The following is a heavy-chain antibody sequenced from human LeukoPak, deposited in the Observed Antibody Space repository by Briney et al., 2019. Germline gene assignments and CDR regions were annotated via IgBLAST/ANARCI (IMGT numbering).Heavy chain of an antibody. Sequence: PSETLSLTCAVYGGSFSGYYWSWIRQPPGKGLEWIGYIYYSGSTNYNPSLKSRVTISVDTSKNQFSLKLSSVTAADKAVYYCARSCRILDIVATVRARLGGNGFDIWGQGTMVTVSS. CDR3: ARSCRILDIVATVRARLGGNGFDI. CDR2: IYYSGST. V-gene: IGHV4-59*12. J-gene: IGHJ3*02. D-gene: IGHD5-12*01. CDR1: GGSFSGYY.